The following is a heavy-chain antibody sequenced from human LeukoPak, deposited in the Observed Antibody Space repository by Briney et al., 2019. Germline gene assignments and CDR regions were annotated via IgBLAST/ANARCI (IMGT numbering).Heavy chain of an antibody. CDR1: GDSVSSNSAA. Sequence: SQTLSLTCAISGDSVSSNSAAWNWIRQSPSRGLEWLGRTYYRSKWYNDYAVSVKSRITINPDTSRNQFSLQLNSVTPEDTAVYYCARARPSSSSWYLIHFDYWGQGTLVTVSS. CDR3: ARARPSSSSWYLIHFDY. J-gene: IGHJ4*02. D-gene: IGHD6-13*01. CDR2: TYYRSKWYN. V-gene: IGHV6-1*01.